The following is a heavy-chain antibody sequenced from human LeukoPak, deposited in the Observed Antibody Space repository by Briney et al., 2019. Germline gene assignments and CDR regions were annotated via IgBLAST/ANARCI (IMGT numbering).Heavy chain of an antibody. J-gene: IGHJ4*02. V-gene: IGHV3-21*01. Sequence: GGSLRLSCAASGFTFSSYSMNWVRQAPGKGLEWVSSISSSSYIYYADSVKGRFTISRDNAKNSLYLQMNSLRAEDTAVYYCARVAYCSSTSCYSYYFDYWGQGTLVTVSS. CDR1: GFTFSSYS. CDR3: ARVAYCSSTSCYSYYFDY. CDR2: ISSSSYI. D-gene: IGHD2-2*01.